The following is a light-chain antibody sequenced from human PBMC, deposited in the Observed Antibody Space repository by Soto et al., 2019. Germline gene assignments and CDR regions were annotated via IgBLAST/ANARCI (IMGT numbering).Light chain of an antibody. V-gene: IGKV1-5*03. J-gene: IGKJ1*01. Sequence: DIVMTQSPSTLSASVGDRVTITCRASQSISSWLAWYQQKPGKAPKLLIYKASSLESGVPSRFSGSGSGTEFTLTISSLQPDDFATYYCQQYDSYSKFGQGAKVDI. CDR1: QSISSW. CDR2: KAS. CDR3: QQYDSYSK.